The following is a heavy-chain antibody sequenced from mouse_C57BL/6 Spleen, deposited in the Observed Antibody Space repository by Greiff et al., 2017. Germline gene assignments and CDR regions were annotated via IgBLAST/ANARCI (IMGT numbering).Heavy chain of an antibody. V-gene: IGHV5-9-1*02. Sequence: EVKLVESGEGLVKPGGSLKLSCAASGFTFSSYAMSWVRQTPEKRLEWVAYISSGGDYIYYADTVKGRFTISRDNARNTLYLQMSSLKFEDTAMYYCTREYSNYVYFDYWGQGTTLTVSS. J-gene: IGHJ2*01. CDR2: ISSGGDYI. D-gene: IGHD2-5*01. CDR3: TREYSNYVYFDY. CDR1: GFTFSSYA.